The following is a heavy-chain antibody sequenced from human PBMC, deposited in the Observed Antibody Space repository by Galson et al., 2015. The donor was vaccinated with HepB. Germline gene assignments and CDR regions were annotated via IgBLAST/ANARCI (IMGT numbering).Heavy chain of an antibody. CDR2: INHSGST. J-gene: IGHJ4*02. Sequence: TLSLTCAVYGGSFSGYYWSWIRQPPGKGLEWIGEINHSGSTNYNPSLKSRVTISVDTSKNQFSLKLSSVTAADTAVYYCARKRAMVRGVLDYWGQGTLVTVSS. CDR3: ARKRAMVRGVLDY. CDR1: GGSFSGYY. V-gene: IGHV4-34*01. D-gene: IGHD3-10*01.